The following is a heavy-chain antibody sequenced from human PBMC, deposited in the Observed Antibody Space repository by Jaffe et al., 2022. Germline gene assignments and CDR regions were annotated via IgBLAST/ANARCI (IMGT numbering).Heavy chain of an antibody. D-gene: IGHD5-12*01. V-gene: IGHV3-48*03. CDR2: ISSGGNTI. CDR1: GFTFSTYE. Sequence: EVQLVESGGGLVQPGGSLRLSCVASGFTFSTYEMNWVRQAPGKGLEWVSYISSGGNTIFYADSVKGRFTISRDNPEKSVYLQMNSLRAEDTAVYFCARGTDILATMDYWGQGTLVTVSS. CDR3: ARGTDILATMDY. J-gene: IGHJ4*02.